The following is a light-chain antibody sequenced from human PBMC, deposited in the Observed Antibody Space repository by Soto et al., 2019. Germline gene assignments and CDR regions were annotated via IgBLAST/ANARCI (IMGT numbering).Light chain of an antibody. CDR3: QQYYSTPPYT. Sequence: DIVMTQSPDSLAVSLGERATINCKSSQSVLYSSNNKNYLTWYQQKPGQPPKLLIYWASTRESGVPDRFSGSRSGTDFTLTIGSLQAEDVAVYYCQQYYSTPPYTFGQGTKLEIK. V-gene: IGKV4-1*01. CDR2: WAS. CDR1: QSVLYSSNNKNY. J-gene: IGKJ2*01.